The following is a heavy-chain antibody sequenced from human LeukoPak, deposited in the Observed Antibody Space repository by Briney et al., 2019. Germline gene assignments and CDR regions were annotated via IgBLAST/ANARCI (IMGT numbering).Heavy chain of an antibody. CDR3: TRAIAVAGRYYYYYGMDV. Sequence: PGGSLRLSCTASGFTFGDYAMSWFRQAPGRGLEWVGFIRSKAYGGTTEYAASVKGRFTISRDDSKSIAYLQMNSLKTEDTAVYYCTRAIAVAGRYYYYYGMDVWGQGTTVTVSS. J-gene: IGHJ6*02. D-gene: IGHD6-19*01. CDR2: IRSKAYGGTT. V-gene: IGHV3-49*03. CDR1: GFTFGDYA.